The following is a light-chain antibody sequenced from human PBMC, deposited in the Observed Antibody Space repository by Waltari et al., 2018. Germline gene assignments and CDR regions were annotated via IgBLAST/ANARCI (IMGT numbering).Light chain of an antibody. CDR2: EVT. CDR1: SRYVGSYNR. V-gene: IGLV2-18*02. J-gene: IGLJ2*01. CDR3: SSYTSSSTLGV. Sequence: QSALTQPPSVSGSPGQSVTISCTGSSRYVGSYNRVSWYQQSPGTAPKLMIYEVTNRPSGVPDRFSGSKSGNTASLTISGLQAEDEADYYCSSYTSSSTLGVFGGGTKLTVL.